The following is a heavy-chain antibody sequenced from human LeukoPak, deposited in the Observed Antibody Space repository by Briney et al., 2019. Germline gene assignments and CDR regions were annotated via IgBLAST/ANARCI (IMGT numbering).Heavy chain of an antibody. CDR3: ARDGGGYCNSSNCYGGAFDI. J-gene: IGHJ3*02. Sequence: GGSLRLSCAASTFTVSTNYMSWVRQAPGKGLEWVSLISSGGSTYYADSVKGRFTISRDNSRNTLYLQMNSLRAEDTAVYYCARDGGGYCNSSNCYGGAFDIWGQGTMVTVSS. CDR1: TFTVSTNY. CDR2: ISSGGST. V-gene: IGHV3-53*01. D-gene: IGHD2-2*01.